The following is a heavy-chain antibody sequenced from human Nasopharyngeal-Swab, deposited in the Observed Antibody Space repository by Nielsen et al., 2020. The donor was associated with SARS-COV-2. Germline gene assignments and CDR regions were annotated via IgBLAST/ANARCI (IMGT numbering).Heavy chain of an antibody. CDR1: GFTFRSYA. J-gene: IGHJ3*02. V-gene: IGHV3-23*01. Sequence: GESLKISCAASGFTFRSYAISWVRQAPGKGLEWVSAISGSGGSTYYADSVKGRFTISRDNSKNTLYLQMNSLRAEDTAVYYCAKEWVRAIGGGFDIWGQGTMVTVSS. CDR2: ISGSGGST. CDR3: AKEWVRAIGGGFDI. D-gene: IGHD2-21*01.